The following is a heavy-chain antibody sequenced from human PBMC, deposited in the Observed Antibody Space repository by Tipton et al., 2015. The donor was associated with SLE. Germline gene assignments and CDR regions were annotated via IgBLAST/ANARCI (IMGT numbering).Heavy chain of an antibody. J-gene: IGHJ6*02. Sequence: SLRLSCAASGFTFSSYEMNWVRQAPGKGLEWVSYISSSGSTIYYADSVKGRFTISRDNSENTLYLEMNRLRAEDTAVYYCAKDRIAVAGYGMDVWGQGTSVTVSS. CDR3: AKDRIAVAGYGMDV. CDR2: ISSSGSTI. D-gene: IGHD6-19*01. V-gene: IGHV3-48*03. CDR1: GFTFSSYE.